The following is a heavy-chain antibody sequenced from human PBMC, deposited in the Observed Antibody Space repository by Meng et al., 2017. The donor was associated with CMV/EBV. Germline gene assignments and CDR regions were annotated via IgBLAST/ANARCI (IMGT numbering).Heavy chain of an antibody. CDR1: GFTFSDYY. CDR2: ISSSGGTI. V-gene: IGHV3-11*04. J-gene: IGHJ4*02. CDR3: ARALVRTSPPDY. Sequence: GESLKISCAASGFTFSDYYMSWIRQAPGKGLEWVSYISSSGGTIYYADSVKGRFTISRDNAKNSLYLQMNSLRAEDTAVYYCARALVRTSPPDYWGQGTLVTVSS. D-gene: IGHD6-6*01.